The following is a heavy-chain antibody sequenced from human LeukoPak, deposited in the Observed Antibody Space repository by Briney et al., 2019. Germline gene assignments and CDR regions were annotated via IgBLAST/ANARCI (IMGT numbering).Heavy chain of an antibody. CDR1: GGSISNTNW. CDR3: AREGGFYRPLDY. J-gene: IGHJ4*02. Sequence: SETLSLTCGVSGGSISNTNWWTWVRQPPGKGLEWIGEVHLDGRTNYNPSLKSRLIMSVDLPENHISLKLTSVTAADTAVYYCAREGGFYRPLDYSGQGTLVTVSS. V-gene: IGHV4-4*02. D-gene: IGHD3-3*01. CDR2: VHLDGRT.